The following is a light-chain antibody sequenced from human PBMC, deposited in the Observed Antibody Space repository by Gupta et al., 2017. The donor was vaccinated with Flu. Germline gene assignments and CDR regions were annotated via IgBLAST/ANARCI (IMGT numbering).Light chain of an antibody. CDR2: GAS. CDR3: QQYNNWPIT. Sequence: GERATLSCRASQSVSSNLAWYQQKPGQAPRLLIYGASTRATGIPARFSGSGSGTEFTLTISSLQSEDFAVYYWQQYNNWPITFGQGTRLEIK. V-gene: IGKV3-15*01. J-gene: IGKJ5*01. CDR1: QSVSSN.